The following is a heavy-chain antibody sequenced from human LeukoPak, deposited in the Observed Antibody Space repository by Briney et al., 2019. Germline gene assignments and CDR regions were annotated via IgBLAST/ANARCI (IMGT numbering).Heavy chain of an antibody. CDR1: GFTFSSYD. J-gene: IGHJ4*02. V-gene: IGHV3-23*01. CDR3: AKDLIVVTMVRGVPGGGFDY. Sequence: GGSLRLSCAASGFTFSSYDMHWVRQAPGKGLEWVSAISGSGGSTYYADSVKGRFTISRDNSKNTLYLQMNSLRAEDTAVYYCAKDLIVVTMVRGVPGGGFDYWGQGTLVTVSS. D-gene: IGHD3-10*01. CDR2: ISGSGGST.